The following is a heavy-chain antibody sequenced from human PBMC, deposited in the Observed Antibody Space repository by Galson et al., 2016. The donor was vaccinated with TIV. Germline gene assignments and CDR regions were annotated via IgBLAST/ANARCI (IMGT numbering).Heavy chain of an antibody. CDR1: GFPFSSYT. Sequence: SLRLSCAASGFPFSSYTMHWIRQAPGKGLEWVAIKSYDGGNAYYADYVKGRFTISRDNSKNTLYLQMDSLRIEDTAVYYCARDGHDFWSGGANTLDYWGQGILVTVSS. J-gene: IGHJ4*02. V-gene: IGHV3-30*04. CDR2: KSYDGGNA. D-gene: IGHD3-3*01. CDR3: ARDGHDFWSGGANTLDY.